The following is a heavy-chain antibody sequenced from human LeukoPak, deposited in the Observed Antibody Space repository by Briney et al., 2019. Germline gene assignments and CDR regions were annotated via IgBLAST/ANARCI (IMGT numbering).Heavy chain of an antibody. CDR1: GFTFSNYG. J-gene: IGHJ4*02. CDR2: IWYDGSYK. V-gene: IGHV3-33*06. Sequence: GGSLRLSCVASGFTFSNYGMHWVRQAPGKGLDWVAVIWYDGSYKYYADSVKGRFTISRENPKNALYLQMDSLRTEDTGIYYCAKVVQYTASTGTGLDYWGQGTLVTVSS. CDR3: AKVVQYTASTGTGLDY. D-gene: IGHD1-1*01.